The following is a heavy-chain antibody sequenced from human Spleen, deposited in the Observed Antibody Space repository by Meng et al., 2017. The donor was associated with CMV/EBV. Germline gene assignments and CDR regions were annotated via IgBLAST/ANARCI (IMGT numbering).Heavy chain of an antibody. CDR3: AKCHYDFWSGYYEMDYFDY. J-gene: IGHJ4*01. CDR1: GYMFTSYA. D-gene: IGHD3-3*01. V-gene: IGHV1-18*01. Sequence: ASVKVSCKASGYMFTSYAITWVRQAPGLGLEWMGRISGYNGNTNYAQKFQDRVTMTTDTSTSTAYMELRSLRSDDTAVYYCAKCHYDFWSGYYEMDYFDYWGHGTLVTVSS. CDR2: ISGYNGNT.